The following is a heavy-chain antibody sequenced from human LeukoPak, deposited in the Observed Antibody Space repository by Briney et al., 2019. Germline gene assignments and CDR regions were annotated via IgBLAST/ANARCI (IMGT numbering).Heavy chain of an antibody. CDR3: AKAYDSSGYYSSFDY. J-gene: IGHJ4*02. CDR1: GFTFSSYA. Sequence: PGGSLRLSCAASGFTFSSYAMSWVRQAPGKGLEWVSAISGSGSTYYADSVRGRFTISRDNSKNTLYLQMNSLRAEDTAVYYCAKAYDSSGYYSSFDYWGQGTLVTVSS. D-gene: IGHD3-22*01. CDR2: ISGSGST. V-gene: IGHV3-23*01.